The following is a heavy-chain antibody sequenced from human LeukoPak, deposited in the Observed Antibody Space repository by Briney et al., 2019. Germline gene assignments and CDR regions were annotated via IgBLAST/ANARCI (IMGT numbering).Heavy chain of an antibody. J-gene: IGHJ5*02. CDR3: ARAGDIVVVPAAIRKYNWFDP. Sequence: PGGSLRLSCAASGFTFSSYAMSWVRQAPGKGLEWVSAISGSGGSTYYADSVKGRFTISRDNSKNTLYLQMNSLRAEDTAVYYCARAGDIVVVPAAIRKYNWFDPWGQGTLVTVSS. CDR1: GFTFSSYA. V-gene: IGHV3-23*01. D-gene: IGHD2-2*02. CDR2: ISGSGGST.